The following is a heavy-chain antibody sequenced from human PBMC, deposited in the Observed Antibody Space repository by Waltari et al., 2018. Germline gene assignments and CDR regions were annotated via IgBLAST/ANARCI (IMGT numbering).Heavy chain of an antibody. CDR3: ARGEGLLTIFGVVRGENWFDT. CDR2: MNPNRGNT. J-gene: IGHJ5*02. D-gene: IGHD3-3*01. V-gene: IGHV1-8*01. Sequence: QVQLVQSGAEVKKPGASVKVSCKASGYTFTSYDINWVRQATGPGLEWMGWMNPNRGNTGDAQKCKGRVTMHRNTSIRTADMELSSLRSEDTAVYYWARGEGLLTIFGVVRGENWFDTWGQGTLVTVSS. CDR1: GYTFTSYD.